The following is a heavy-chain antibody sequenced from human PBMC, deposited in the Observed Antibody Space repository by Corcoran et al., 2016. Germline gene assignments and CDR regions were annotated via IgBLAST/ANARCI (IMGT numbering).Heavy chain of an antibody. D-gene: IGHD2-21*01. CDR1: GFSLTTTGMR. J-gene: IGHJ4*02. CDR2: IDWDDEK. Sequence: QVTLKESGPALVKSTQTLALTCTFSGFSLTTTGMRVSWLRQPPGKALEWLARIDWDDEKFYSTSLTTRISIFTDTSKNLVVLTMTNMDPVDTATYYCARSYCGPHGCSGLPSDFDYWGQGTLVTVSS. V-gene: IGHV2-70*04. CDR3: ARSYCGPHGCSGLPSDFDY.